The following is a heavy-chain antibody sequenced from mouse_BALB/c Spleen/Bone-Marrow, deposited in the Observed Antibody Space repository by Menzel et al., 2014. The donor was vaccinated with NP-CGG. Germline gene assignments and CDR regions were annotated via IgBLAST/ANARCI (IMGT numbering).Heavy chain of an antibody. CDR1: GYSFTGYF. Sequence: EVKLQESGPELVKPGASVKISCKASGYSFTGYFMNWVMQSHGKSLAWIGRINPYNGDTFYNRKFKGKATLTVDKSSSTAHMELRSLASEDSAVYYCARSGYYGSSYFDYWGQGTTLTVSS. V-gene: IGHV1-20*02. D-gene: IGHD1-1*01. CDR3: ARSGYYGSSYFDY. J-gene: IGHJ2*01. CDR2: INPYNGDT.